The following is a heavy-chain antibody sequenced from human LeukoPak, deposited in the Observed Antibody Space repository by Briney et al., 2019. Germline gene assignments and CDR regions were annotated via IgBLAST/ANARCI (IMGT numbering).Heavy chain of an antibody. CDR1: GFTFDDYG. J-gene: IGHJ4*02. D-gene: IGHD6-13*01. Sequence: GRSLRLSCEASGFTFDDYGMHWFRQAPGKGLEWVSTISWNSASVGYVDSVKGRFTISRDNAKKTLYLQMNSLRPEDTALYYCAKDYGYSSSWYDYWGQGTLVTVSS. CDR2: ISWNSASV. V-gene: IGHV3-9*01. CDR3: AKDYGYSSSWYDY.